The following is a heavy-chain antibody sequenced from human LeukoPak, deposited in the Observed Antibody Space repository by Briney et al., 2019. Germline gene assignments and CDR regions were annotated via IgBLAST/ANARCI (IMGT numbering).Heavy chain of an antibody. V-gene: IGHV4-39*01. D-gene: IGHD6-19*01. CDR3: ARLFSSGWEYHNGMDV. CDR1: GGSISSEASY. Sequence: PSETLSLTCTVSGGSISSEASYWAWNRQPPGKGLEWIGSIYYSESPYYNPSLKSRVTLSIDTSKNQFSLRLNSVTAADTAVFFCARLFSSGWEYHNGMDVWAKGPRSPSP. CDR2: IYYSESP. J-gene: IGHJ6*02.